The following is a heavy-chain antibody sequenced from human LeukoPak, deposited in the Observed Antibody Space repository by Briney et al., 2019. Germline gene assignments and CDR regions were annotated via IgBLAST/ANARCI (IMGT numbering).Heavy chain of an antibody. V-gene: IGHV4-34*01. CDR3: ARGAYYDFWSGYYTSADAFDI. Sequence: PSETLSLTCAVYGGSFSGYYWSWIRQPPGKGLEWIGEINHSGSTNYNPSLKSRVTISVDTSKNRFSLKLSSVTAADTAVYYCARGAYYDFWSGYYTSADAFDIWGQGTMVTVSS. CDR2: INHSGST. D-gene: IGHD3-3*01. CDR1: GGSFSGYY. J-gene: IGHJ3*02.